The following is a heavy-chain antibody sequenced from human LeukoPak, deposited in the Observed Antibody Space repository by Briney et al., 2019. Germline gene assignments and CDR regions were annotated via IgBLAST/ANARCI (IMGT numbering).Heavy chain of an antibody. V-gene: IGHV5-51*01. CDR1: GYSFTSYW. CDR2: IYPGDSDT. D-gene: IGHD4-23*01. J-gene: IGHJ4*02. Sequence: GESLKISCKGSGYSFTSYWIGWVRQMPGKGLEWMGIIYPGDSDTRYSPSFQGQVTISADKSISTAYLQWSSLKASDTAMYYCARGTAPYGGKTDFDYWGQGTLVTVSS. CDR3: ARGTAPYGGKTDFDY.